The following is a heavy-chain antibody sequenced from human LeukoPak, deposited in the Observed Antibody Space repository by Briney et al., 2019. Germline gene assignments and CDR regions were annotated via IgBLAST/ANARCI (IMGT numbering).Heavy chain of an antibody. CDR3: GRGYCSGGSCYSRGRYYHYGMDV. Sequence: SETLSLTCAVYGGSFSGYYWSWIRQPPGKGLEWIGEINHSGSTNYNPSLKSRVTISVDTSKNQFSLTLSSVTAADTAVYYCGRGYCSGGSCYSRGRYYHYGMDVWGQGTTVTVPS. CDR1: GGSFSGYY. CDR2: INHSGST. V-gene: IGHV4-34*01. J-gene: IGHJ6*02. D-gene: IGHD2-15*01.